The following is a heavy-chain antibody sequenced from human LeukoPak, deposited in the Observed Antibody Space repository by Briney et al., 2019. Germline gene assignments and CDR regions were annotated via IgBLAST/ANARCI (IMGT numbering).Heavy chain of an antibody. V-gene: IGHV1-2*02. D-gene: IGHD3-22*01. CDR3: ARDLRYYDSSGGMDV. J-gene: IGHJ6*02. CDR2: INPNSGGT. CDR1: GYTFTGYY. Sequence: ASVKVSCKASGYTFTGYYMHWMRQAPGQGLEWMGWINPNSGGTNYAQKFQGRVTMTRDTSISTAYMELSRLRSDDTAVYYCARDLRYYDSSGGMDVWGQGTTVTVSS.